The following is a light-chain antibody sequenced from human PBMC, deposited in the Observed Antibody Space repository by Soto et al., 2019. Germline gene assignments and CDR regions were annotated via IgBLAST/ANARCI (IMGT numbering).Light chain of an antibody. CDR1: SSNIGKNY. CDR2: SND. Sequence: QSVLTQPPSVSAAPGQKVTISCSGSSSNIGKNYVSWYQQLPGMAPKLLIHSNDERPSGVPDRFSGSKSGTSASLAISGLRSEDEADYYCAAWDDSLSGGVFGTGTKLTVL. V-gene: IGLV1-47*02. CDR3: AAWDDSLSGGV. J-gene: IGLJ1*01.